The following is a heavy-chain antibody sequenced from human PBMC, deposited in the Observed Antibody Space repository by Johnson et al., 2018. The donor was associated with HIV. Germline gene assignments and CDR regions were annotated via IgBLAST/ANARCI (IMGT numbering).Heavy chain of an antibody. CDR3: ARAFGSGGYTSSWYLGLGPFDI. J-gene: IGHJ3*02. CDR1: GFTFRSFW. Sequence: EVQLVESGGALVQPGGSLRLSCVASGFTFRSFWLSWVRQAPGKGLEWVSAIGTAGDTYYPGSVNGRFTISRENATNSLYLQMNSLRTDDTAFYYCARAFGSGGYTSSWYLGLGPFDIWGQGTMVTVSS. CDR2: IGTAGDT. D-gene: IGHD6-13*01. V-gene: IGHV3-13*01.